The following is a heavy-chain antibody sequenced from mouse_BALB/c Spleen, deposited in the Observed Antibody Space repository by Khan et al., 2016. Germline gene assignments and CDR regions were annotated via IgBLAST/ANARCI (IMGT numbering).Heavy chain of an antibody. CDR2: ISKGGGST. J-gene: IGHJ4*01. Sequence: EVELVESGGGLVQPGGSLKLSCATSGFTFSDYYMYWVRQTPEKRLEWVAFISKGGGSTYYPDTVKGRFTISRDNAKNTLYLQMSRLKSEDTAMYYCARHNWDYAMDYWGQGTSFTVSS. D-gene: IGHD4-1*01. V-gene: IGHV5-12*02. CDR3: ARHNWDYAMDY. CDR1: GFTFSDYY.